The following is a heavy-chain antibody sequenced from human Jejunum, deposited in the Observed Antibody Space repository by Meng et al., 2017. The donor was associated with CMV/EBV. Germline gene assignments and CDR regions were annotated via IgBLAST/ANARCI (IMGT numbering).Heavy chain of an antibody. D-gene: IGHD2-2*01. J-gene: IGHJ4*02. Sequence: GYKFTSNWIAWVRQMPGKGLEWMGNIYPADSDIIYSPSFRGQVTISADKSILTAYVQWSSLKASDTAMYYCATWVTGSSSRFDNWGQGTLVTVSS. V-gene: IGHV5-51*01. CDR3: ATWVTGSSSRFDN. CDR2: IYPADSDI. CDR1: GYKFTSNW.